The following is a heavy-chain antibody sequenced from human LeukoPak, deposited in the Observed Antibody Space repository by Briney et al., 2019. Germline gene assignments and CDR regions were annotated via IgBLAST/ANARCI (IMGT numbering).Heavy chain of an antibody. CDR3: ARVVSGIFAD. CDR2: TYYRSKWSA. CDR1: GDSFSSHLVT. J-gene: IGHJ4*02. Sequence: SQTLSLTCAISGDSFSSHLVTWNWIRQSPSRGLEWLGRTYYRSKWSADYAVCVKSRISINPDTSKNQFSLQLNSVTPEDTAVYYCARVVSGIFADWGPGTLVSVSS. V-gene: IGHV6-1*01. D-gene: IGHD1-26*01.